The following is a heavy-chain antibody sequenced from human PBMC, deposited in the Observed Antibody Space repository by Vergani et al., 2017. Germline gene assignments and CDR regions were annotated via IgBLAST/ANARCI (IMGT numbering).Heavy chain of an antibody. CDR3: ARQGCELLRTFFDC. D-gene: IGHD1-26*01. CDR2: IYHSGST. Sequence: QVQLQESGPGLVKPAETLSLTCAVSGYSISSGYYWGWIRQPPGKGLEWIGSIYHSGSTYYNPSLKSRVTIPVDTTKNQFSLKLSSVTATDAAVYYCARQGCELLRTFFDCWDQGTLITVSS. J-gene: IGHJ4*02. V-gene: IGHV4-38-2*01. CDR1: GYSISSGYY.